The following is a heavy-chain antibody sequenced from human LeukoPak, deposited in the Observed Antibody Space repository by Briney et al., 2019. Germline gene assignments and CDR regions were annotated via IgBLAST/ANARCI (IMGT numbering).Heavy chain of an antibody. CDR3: ARALSSWFDY. Sequence: SETLSLTCTASGVSISSYYWSWIRQPAGKGLEWVGRIYTSGSTNYKPSINSGVTMSVDTSKNHCSLKQSTATAADTAVYYCARALSSWFDYWGQGTLVTVSS. CDR1: GVSISSYY. V-gene: IGHV4-4*07. J-gene: IGHJ4*02. D-gene: IGHD6-13*01. CDR2: IYTSGST.